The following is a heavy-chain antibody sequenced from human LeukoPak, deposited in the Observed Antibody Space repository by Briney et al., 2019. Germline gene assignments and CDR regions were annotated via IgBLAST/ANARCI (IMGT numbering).Heavy chain of an antibody. CDR1: RFTFSNYV. CDR3: AKGSSSARPYYFDY. J-gene: IGHJ4*02. Sequence: GGSLRLSCAASRFTFSNYVMSWVRQAPGKGLEWVSAITGSSDSTWYADSAKGRFTISRDNSKNTLYLQMNSLRAEDTAVYYCAKGSSSARPYYFDYWGQGTPVTVSS. D-gene: IGHD6-25*01. V-gene: IGHV3-23*01. CDR2: ITGSSDST.